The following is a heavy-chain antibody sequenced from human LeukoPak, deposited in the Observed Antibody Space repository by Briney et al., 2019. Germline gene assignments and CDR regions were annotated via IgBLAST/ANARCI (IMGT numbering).Heavy chain of an antibody. V-gene: IGHV3-23*01. CDR2: ISGSGGST. D-gene: IGHD6-6*01. Sequence: GGSLRLSCAASGFTLSSYAMSWVRQAPGKGLEWVSAISGSGGSTYYADSVKGRFTISRDNSKNTLYLQMNSLRAEDTAVYYCAKMRAASYYFDYWGQGTLVTVSS. J-gene: IGHJ4*02. CDR1: GFTLSSYA. CDR3: AKMRAASYYFDY.